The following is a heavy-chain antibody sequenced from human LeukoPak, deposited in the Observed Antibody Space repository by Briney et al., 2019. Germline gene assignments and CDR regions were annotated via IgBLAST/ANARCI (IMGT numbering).Heavy chain of an antibody. J-gene: IGHJ3*02. CDR2: INPNSGGT. V-gene: IGHV1-2*06. CDR3: ARDACVHNDFDI. Sequence: ASVKVSCKASGYTFTGYYMHWVRQAPGQGLEWMGRINPNSGGTNYAQKFQGRVTMTRDTSISTAYMELSRLRSDDTAVYYCARDACVHNDFDIWGQGTMVTVSS. CDR1: GYTFTGYY. D-gene: IGHD1-1*01.